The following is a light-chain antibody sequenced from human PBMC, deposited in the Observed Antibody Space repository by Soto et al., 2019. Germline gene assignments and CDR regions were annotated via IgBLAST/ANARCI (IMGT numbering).Light chain of an antibody. CDR2: EVN. V-gene: IGLV2-11*01. J-gene: IGLJ3*02. Sequence: QSALTQPRSVSGSPGQSVTFSCTGTSGDIGAYNYVSWYQFHPGKAPKMIIYEVNKRPSGVPDRFSGSKSGNTASPTISWLQAEDEADYYCCSYAHTSRVFGAGTKLTVL. CDR1: SGDIGAYNY. CDR3: CSYAHTSRV.